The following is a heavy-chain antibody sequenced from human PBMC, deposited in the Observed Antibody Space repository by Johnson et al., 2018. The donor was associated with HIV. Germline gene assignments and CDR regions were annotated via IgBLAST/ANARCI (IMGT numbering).Heavy chain of an antibody. CDR1: GFTFSSYA. CDR3: AREESIVVVIAIQAFDI. D-gene: IGHD2-21*01. V-gene: IGHV3-30*04. Sequence: QVQLVESGGGVVQPGRSLRLSCAASGFTFSSYAMHWVRQAPGKGLEWVAVISYDGSNKYYADSVKGRFTISRDNAKNSLYLQMNSLRAEDTALYFCAREESIVVVIAIQAFDIWGQGTMVTVSS. CDR2: ISYDGSNK. J-gene: IGHJ3*02.